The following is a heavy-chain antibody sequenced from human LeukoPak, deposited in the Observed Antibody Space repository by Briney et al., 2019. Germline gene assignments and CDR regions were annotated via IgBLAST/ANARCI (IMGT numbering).Heavy chain of an antibody. J-gene: IGHJ4*02. V-gene: IGHV3-7*03. Sequence: PGGSLRLSCAASGFTFSSYWMSWVRQAPGKGLEWVANIKQDGSEKYYVDSVKGRFTISRDNSKNTLYLQMNSLRAEDTAVYYCASGFGPQWLVPENPYWGQGTLVTVSS. CDR1: GFTFSSYW. CDR2: IKQDGSEK. CDR3: ASGFGPQWLVPENPY. D-gene: IGHD6-19*01.